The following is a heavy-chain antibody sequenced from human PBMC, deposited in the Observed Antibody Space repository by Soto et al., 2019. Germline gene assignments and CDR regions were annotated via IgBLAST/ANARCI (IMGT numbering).Heavy chain of an antibody. CDR2: VISASGSV. D-gene: IGHD5-18*01. J-gene: IGHJ1*01. V-gene: IGHV1-69*06. Sequence: QVQVVQSGAEVKKPGPSVKISCKASGRIFSSFPTSWVRQVPGQGLEWVGGVISASGSVTYAPKFQGRVTITAVNSAGIGYMELTSLTSEDTAIYYCARVGSRDAYNYVLDHWGPGTMVTVSS. CDR1: GRIFSSFP. CDR3: ARVGSRDAYNYVLDH.